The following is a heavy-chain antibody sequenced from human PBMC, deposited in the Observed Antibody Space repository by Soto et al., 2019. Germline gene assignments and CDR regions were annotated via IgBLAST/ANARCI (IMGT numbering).Heavy chain of an antibody. CDR3: ARGWGRIFDY. V-gene: IGHV4-34*01. CDR2: INHSGST. CDR1: GGSFSGYY. D-gene: IGHD7-27*01. J-gene: IGHJ4*02. Sequence: QVQLQQWGAGLLKPSETLSLTCPVYGGSFSGYYWNWIRQPPGKGLEWIGEINHSGSTNYNPSLKSRGTISVDTSKNQFSLKLSSVTAADTAVYYCARGWGRIFDYWGQGTLVTVSS.